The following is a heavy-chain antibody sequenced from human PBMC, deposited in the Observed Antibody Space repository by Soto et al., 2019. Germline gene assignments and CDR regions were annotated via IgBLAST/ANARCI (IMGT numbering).Heavy chain of an antibody. CDR2: VSVIFGRT. V-gene: IGHV3-23*01. D-gene: IGHD5-18*01. J-gene: IGHJ4*02. CDR1: GFTFSSYA. CDR3: ANAGYSSGWEPSG. Sequence: GGSLRLSCAASGFTFSSYAISWVRQAPLKGLELVSAVSVIFGRTYYADSVKGRFAISRDDSNKTLYLQMKSLRADDTAVYYSANAGYSSGWEPSGWGQGTLVTVSS.